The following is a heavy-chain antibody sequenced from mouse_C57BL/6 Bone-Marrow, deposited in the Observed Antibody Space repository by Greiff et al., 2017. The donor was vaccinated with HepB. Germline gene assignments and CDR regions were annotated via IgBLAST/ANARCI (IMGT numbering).Heavy chain of an antibody. CDR2: IYPGSGST. V-gene: IGHV1-55*01. CDR1: GYTFTSYW. Sequence: VQLQQPGAELVKPGASVKMSCKASGYTFTSYWITWVKQRPGQGLEWIGDIYPGSGSTNYNEKFKRKATLTVDTSSSTAYMQLSSLTSEDSAVYYCARFTYGNAMDYWGQGTSVTVSS. J-gene: IGHJ4*01. CDR3: ARFTYGNAMDY. D-gene: IGHD2-1*01.